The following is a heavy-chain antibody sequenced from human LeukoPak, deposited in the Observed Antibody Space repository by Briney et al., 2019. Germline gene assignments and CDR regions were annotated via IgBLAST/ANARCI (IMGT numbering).Heavy chain of an antibody. CDR1: GGSISSGDYY. Sequence: SETLSLTCTVSGGSISSGDYYWRWFRQYPGKGLEWIGYIDYSGSTYYSPSLKSRLTISAHTSNNQFSLKLTSVTAADTAVYYCAREGGSSPSFDYWGQGTLVTVSS. CDR2: IDYSGST. V-gene: IGHV4-31*03. D-gene: IGHD1-26*01. J-gene: IGHJ4*02. CDR3: AREGGSSPSFDY.